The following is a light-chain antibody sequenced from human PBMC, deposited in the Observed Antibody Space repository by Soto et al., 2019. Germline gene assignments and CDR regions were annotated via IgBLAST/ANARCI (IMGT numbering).Light chain of an antibody. Sequence: QSALTQPASVSGSPGQSIAISCTGSSSDIGDYNYVSWYQQHPGKAPKLMIFDVSNRPSGVSNRFSGSMSGNTASLTISGLQPEDEADYYCSSYTGGSTVVFGGGTKLTV. CDR3: SSYTGGSTVV. V-gene: IGLV2-14*01. CDR1: SSDIGDYNY. J-gene: IGLJ2*01. CDR2: DVS.